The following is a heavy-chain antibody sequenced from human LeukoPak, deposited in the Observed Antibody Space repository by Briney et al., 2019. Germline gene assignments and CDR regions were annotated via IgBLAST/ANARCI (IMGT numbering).Heavy chain of an antibody. D-gene: IGHD3-16*01. J-gene: IGHJ4*02. CDR3: ARALRRGAVMVSPGY. CDR2: INAGNGNT. Sequence: GASVKVSCKASGYTFTSYYMHWVRQAPGQRLEWMGWINAGNGNTKYSQEFQGRVTITRDTSASTAYMELSSLRSEDMAVYYCARALRRGAVMVSPGYWGQGTLVTVSS. CDR1: GYTFTSYY. V-gene: IGHV1-3*03.